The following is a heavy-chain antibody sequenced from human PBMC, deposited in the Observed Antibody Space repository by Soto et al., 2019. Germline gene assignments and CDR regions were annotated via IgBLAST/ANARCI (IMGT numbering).Heavy chain of an antibody. J-gene: IGHJ6*02. Sequence: QVQLQESGPGLVKPSETLSLTCTVSGGSISSYYWSWIRQPPGKGLEWIGYIYYSGSTNYNPSLKSRVTISVDPSKNQFSLKLSAVTAADTAVYYCASSATMVRGGDYYYYGMDVWGQGTTVTVSS. CDR1: GGSISSYY. CDR2: IYYSGST. CDR3: ASSATMVRGGDYYYYGMDV. V-gene: IGHV4-59*08. D-gene: IGHD3-10*01.